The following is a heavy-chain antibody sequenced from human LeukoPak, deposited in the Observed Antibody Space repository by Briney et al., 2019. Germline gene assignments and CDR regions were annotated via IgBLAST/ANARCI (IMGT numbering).Heavy chain of an antibody. CDR2: IIPTLGIA. J-gene: IGHJ5*02. D-gene: IGHD3-10*01. V-gene: IGHV1-69*04. CDR3: ARDPTVTIWVRGVTTPADNWFDP. CDR1: GGTFSSYA. Sequence: GSSVKVSCKASGGTFSSYAISWVRQAPGQGLEWMGRIIPTLGIANYAQKFQGRVTITADKSTSTAYMVLSSLRSEDTAVYYCARDPTVTIWVRGVTTPADNWFDPWGQGTLVTASS.